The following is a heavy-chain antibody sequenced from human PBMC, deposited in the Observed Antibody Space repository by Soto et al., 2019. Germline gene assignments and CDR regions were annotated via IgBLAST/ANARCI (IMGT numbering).Heavy chain of an antibody. CDR2: ISNYNGDT. CDR1: GYTFTRYS. D-gene: IGHD6-19*01. Sequence: SVKVSCKASGYTFTRYSINWVRQAPGQGLEWVGWISNYNGDTKYAQKFQGRVTLTTDTSTTTTHMDLRSLTSDDTAVYFCARGDSTGSPTGWFDPWGQGTLVTVSS. CDR3: ARGDSTGSPTGWFDP. J-gene: IGHJ5*02. V-gene: IGHV1-18*04.